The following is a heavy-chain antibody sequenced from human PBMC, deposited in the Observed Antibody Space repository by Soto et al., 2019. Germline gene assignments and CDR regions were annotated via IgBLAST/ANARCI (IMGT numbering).Heavy chain of an antibody. J-gene: IGHJ4*02. D-gene: IGHD3-22*01. CDR1: GFTFSSYG. Sequence: PGGSLRLSCAASGFTFSSYGMHWVRQAPGKGLEWVAVISYDGSNKYYADSVKGRFTISRDNSKNMLYLQMNSLRAEDTAVYYCARPHYYDSSGYYWDYWGQGTLVTVSS. V-gene: IGHV3-30*03. CDR3: ARPHYYDSSGYYWDY. CDR2: ISYDGSNK.